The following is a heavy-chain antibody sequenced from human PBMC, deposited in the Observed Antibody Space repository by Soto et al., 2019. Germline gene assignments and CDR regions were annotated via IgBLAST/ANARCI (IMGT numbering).Heavy chain of an antibody. D-gene: IGHD3-10*01. V-gene: IGHV4-59*01. CDR1: GGSTSGYS. J-gene: IGHJ4*02. CDR2: MSNGGET. CDR3: ARRAFGDLSCFGH. Sequence: QVQLLESGPGLVTPSATLSLTCTVTGGSTSGYSWTWIRLPPGMGLEWLGYMSNGGETNDNASLKSRVTMAIGTSKKQFSLMLKSVTAADSAIYYCARRAFGDLSCFGHWGEGTLVTVSS.